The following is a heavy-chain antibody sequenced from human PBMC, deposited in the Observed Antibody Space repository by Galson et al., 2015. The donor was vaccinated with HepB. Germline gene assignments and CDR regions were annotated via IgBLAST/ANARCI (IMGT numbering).Heavy chain of an antibody. Sequence: SVKVSCKASGYIFTSLGISWVRKAPGQGLEWMGWISGYSGKTEYAQNLQGRVTVTTETSATTAYLELRSLRSDDTAVYYCARVRLVSAGLNDYWGQGTLVTVSS. CDR1: GYIFTSLG. CDR2: ISGYSGKT. V-gene: IGHV1-18*01. D-gene: IGHD5/OR15-5a*01. CDR3: ARVRLVSAGLNDY. J-gene: IGHJ4*02.